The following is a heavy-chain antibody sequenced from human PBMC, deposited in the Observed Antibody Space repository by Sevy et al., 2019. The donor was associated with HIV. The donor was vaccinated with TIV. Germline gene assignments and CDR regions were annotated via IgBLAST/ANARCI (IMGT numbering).Heavy chain of an antibody. CDR2: IYPGDSDT. J-gene: IGHJ3*02. CDR1: GYSFTSYW. V-gene: IGHV5-51*01. Sequence: GESRKISCKGSGYSFTSYWIGWVRQMPGKGLEWMGIIYPGDSDTRYSPSFQGQVTISADKSISTAYLQWSSLKASDTAMYYCASTLTVAGIATGAFDIWGQGTMVTVSS. CDR3: ASTLTVAGIATGAFDI. D-gene: IGHD6-25*01.